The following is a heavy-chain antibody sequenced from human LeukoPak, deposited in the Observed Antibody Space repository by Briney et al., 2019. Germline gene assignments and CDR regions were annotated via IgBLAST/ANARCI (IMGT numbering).Heavy chain of an antibody. J-gene: IGHJ4*02. CDR3: AKPPEGRSGFYGADY. D-gene: IGHD3-3*01. Sequence: GGSLRLSCAASGFTFGSCGMYWVRQAPGKGLEWVAFIRYDGSNKYYGDSVKGRFTISRDNSKNILYLQMNSLRPEDTAMYYCAKPPEGRSGFYGADYWGQGTLVTVSS. CDR2: IRYDGSNK. V-gene: IGHV3-30*02. CDR1: GFTFGSCG.